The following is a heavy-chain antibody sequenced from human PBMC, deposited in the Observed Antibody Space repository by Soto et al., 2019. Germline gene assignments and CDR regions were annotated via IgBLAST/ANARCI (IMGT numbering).Heavy chain of an antibody. V-gene: IGHV4-34*02. CDR1: GGSFSGYY. J-gene: IGHJ6*02. CDR3: ARDRQYYQFWSGCQNEGPCAMDV. D-gene: IGHD3-3*02. Sequence: QVQLQQWGAGLLKPSETLSLTCAVYGGSFSGYYWTWIRQAPGKGLEWIGEINHCGGTNYNSSLKSRVTISVDTSKNQFSLILYSVPAAETAVYYCARDRQYYQFWSGCQNEGPCAMDVWGQGTTVTVSS. CDR2: INHCGGT.